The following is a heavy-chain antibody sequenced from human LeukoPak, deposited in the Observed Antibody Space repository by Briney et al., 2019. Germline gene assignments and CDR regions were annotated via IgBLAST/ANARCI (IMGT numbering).Heavy chain of an antibody. Sequence: ASVKVSCKASGYTFTSYGISWVRQAPGQGLEWMGWISTYNGNTNYAQKLQGRVTMTTDTSTSTAYMELRSLRSDDTAVYYCAREPLGPPGAGGINRGNPFDYWGQGTLVTVSS. J-gene: IGHJ4*02. D-gene: IGHD2-15*01. CDR2: ISTYNGNT. CDR1: GYTFTSYG. CDR3: AREPLGPPGAGGINRGNPFDY. V-gene: IGHV1-18*01.